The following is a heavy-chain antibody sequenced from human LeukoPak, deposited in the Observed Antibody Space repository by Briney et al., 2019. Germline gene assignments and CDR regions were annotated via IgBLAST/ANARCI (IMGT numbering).Heavy chain of an antibody. CDR1: GGSISSYY. V-gene: IGHV4-4*09. D-gene: IGHD1-26*01. J-gene: IGHJ3*02. CDR3: ARLFSWDLRTFNI. CDR2: IYTSGST. Sequence: SETLSLTCTVSGGSISSYYWSWIRQPPGKGLEWIGHIYTSGSTNYNPSLKSRVTISVDTSKNQFSLKLSSVTAADTAVYYCARLFSWDLRTFNISGQGTMGTVSS.